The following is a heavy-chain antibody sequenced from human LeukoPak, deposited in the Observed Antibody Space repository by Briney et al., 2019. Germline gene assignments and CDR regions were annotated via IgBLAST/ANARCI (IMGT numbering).Heavy chain of an antibody. CDR2: IWYDGSNK. CDR1: GFTFSSYG. V-gene: IGHV3-33*01. J-gene: IGHJ4*02. Sequence: PGRSLRLSCAASGFTFSSYGMHWVRQAPGKGLEWVAVIWYDGSNKYYADSVKGRFTISRDNSKNTLYLQMNSLRAEDTAVYYCAGDHEVTARFDYWGQGTLVTVSS. D-gene: IGHD2-21*02. CDR3: AGDHEVTARFDY.